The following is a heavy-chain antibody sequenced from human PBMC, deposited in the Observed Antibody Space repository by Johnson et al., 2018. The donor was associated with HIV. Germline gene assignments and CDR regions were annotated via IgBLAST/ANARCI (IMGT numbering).Heavy chain of an antibody. V-gene: IGHV3-9*01. D-gene: IGHD3-16*01. CDR1: GFTFDDYA. Sequence: VQLVESGGGLVQPGRSLRLSCAASGFTFDDYAMHWVRQAPGKGLAWVSGISWNSGSIGYADSVKGRFTISRDNAKNSLYLQMNSLRAEDTAVYYCARGRGALDIWGQGTMVTVSS. CDR3: ARGRGALDI. J-gene: IGHJ3*02. CDR2: ISWNSGSI.